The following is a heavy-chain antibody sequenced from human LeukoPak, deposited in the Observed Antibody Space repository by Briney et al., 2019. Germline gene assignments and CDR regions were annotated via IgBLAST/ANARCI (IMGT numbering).Heavy chain of an antibody. V-gene: IGHV4-30-2*06. Sequence: PSETLSLTCTVSGASIASGAYYWSWIRQSPGKGLEWIGYIFHSGSTDYNPSLKSRVTIAIDRSKNQISLKLSSVTVADTAVYYCARDSKGFGNNAFDIWGQGTMVTVSS. CDR2: IFHSGST. D-gene: IGHD3-10*01. CDR1: GASIASGAYY. CDR3: ARDSKGFGNNAFDI. J-gene: IGHJ3*02.